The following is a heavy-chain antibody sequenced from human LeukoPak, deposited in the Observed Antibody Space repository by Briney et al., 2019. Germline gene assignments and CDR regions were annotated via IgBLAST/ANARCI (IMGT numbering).Heavy chain of an antibody. V-gene: IGHV3-66*02. CDR2: IYSGGST. CDR3: ARGPYYYDSSGYYGLDY. J-gene: IGHJ4*02. CDR1: GFTFDDYA. Sequence: GGSLRLSCAASGFTFDDYAMHWVRQAPGKGLEWVSVIYSGGSTYYADSVKGRLTISRDNSKNTLYLQMNSLRAEDTAVYYCARGPYYYDSSGYYGLDYWGQGTLVTVSS. D-gene: IGHD3-22*01.